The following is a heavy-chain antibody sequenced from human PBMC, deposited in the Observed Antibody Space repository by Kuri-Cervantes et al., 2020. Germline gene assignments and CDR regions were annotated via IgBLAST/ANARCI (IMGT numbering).Heavy chain of an antibody. D-gene: IGHD3-22*01. CDR2: ISWNSGSI. CDR3: AKDISTYYYDSSGYGWNGMDV. J-gene: IGHJ6*02. Sequence: LSLTCAASGFTFDDYAMHWVRQAPGKGLEWVSGISWNSGSIGYADSVKGRFTISRDNAKNSLYLQMNSLRAEDTALYYCAKDISTYYYDSSGYGWNGMDVWGQGTMVTVSS. CDR1: GFTFDDYA. V-gene: IGHV3-9*01.